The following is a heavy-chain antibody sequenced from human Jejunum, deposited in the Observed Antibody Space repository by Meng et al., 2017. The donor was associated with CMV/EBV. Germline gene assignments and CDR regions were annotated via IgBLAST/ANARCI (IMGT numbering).Heavy chain of an antibody. J-gene: IGHJ5*01. CDR1: GFPFANFQ. Sequence: GFPFANFQMNWVRQAPGKGLEWISYITSSGDIKYYADSVKGRFTITRDNAENSLLLQMNSLRADDTAFYFCARDAAPAAPNWFDFWGQGTLVTVSS. CDR2: ITSSGDIK. D-gene: IGHD2-2*01. V-gene: IGHV3-48*03. CDR3: ARDAAPAAPNWFDF.